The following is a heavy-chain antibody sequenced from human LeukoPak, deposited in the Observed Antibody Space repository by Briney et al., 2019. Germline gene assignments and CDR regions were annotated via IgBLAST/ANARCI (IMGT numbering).Heavy chain of an antibody. J-gene: IGHJ4*02. Sequence: GGPLRLSCTPSGSTFGDSALSWVRQAPGKGLEWVGLIRSRGYGGTTEYAASVKGRFTISRDYSTSDVYLQMSSLKSDDTAVYYCTRGGQLLGKGYFFDFWGQGTLVTVSS. V-gene: IGHV3-49*04. CDR1: GSTFGDSA. CDR2: IRSRGYGGTT. D-gene: IGHD3-10*01. CDR3: TRGGQLLGKGYFFDF.